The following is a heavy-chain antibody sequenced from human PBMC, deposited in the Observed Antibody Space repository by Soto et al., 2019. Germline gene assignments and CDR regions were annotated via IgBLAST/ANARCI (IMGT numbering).Heavy chain of an antibody. V-gene: IGHV2-5*02. CDR1: GFSLSTSGVG. CDR3: AHRRGGGWVYYFAY. CDR2: IYWDDDK. J-gene: IGHJ4*02. D-gene: IGHD6-19*01. Sequence: QITLKESGPTLVKPTETLTLTCTFSGFSLSTSGVGVGWIRQPPGKALEWLGLIYWDDDKRYSPSLKSRLTITNDTSKSQRVLTPTNMDPVDAATSYCAHRRGGGWVYYFAYWGQGTLVTVSS.